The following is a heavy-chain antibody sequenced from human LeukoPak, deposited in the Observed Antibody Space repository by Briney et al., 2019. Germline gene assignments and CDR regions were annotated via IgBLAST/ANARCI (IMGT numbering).Heavy chain of an antibody. Sequence: PGGSLRLSCAASGFTFSGSAMHWVRQASGKGLEWVGRIRSKANSHTTAYAAPVKGRFTISRDDSKNTAYLQINSLKPEDTAVYYCTRLSDCTNGVCAINWGQGTLVTVSS. V-gene: IGHV3-73*01. CDR1: GFTFSGSA. D-gene: IGHD2-8*01. J-gene: IGHJ4*02. CDR3: TRLSDCTNGVCAIN. CDR2: IRSKANSHTT.